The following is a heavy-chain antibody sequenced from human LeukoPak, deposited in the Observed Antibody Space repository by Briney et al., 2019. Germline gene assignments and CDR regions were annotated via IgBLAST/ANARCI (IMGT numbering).Heavy chain of an antibody. CDR2: ISPYNGNT. Sequence: ASVKVSCKASGYTFTSFGISWVRQAPGQGLEWMGWISPYNGNTKYAQKPQGRVTITTDTSTSTAYMELRSLRSDDTAVYYCAREMATIVNQFDYWGQGTLVTVSS. D-gene: IGHD5-24*01. CDR1: GYTFTSFG. J-gene: IGHJ4*02. CDR3: AREMATIVNQFDY. V-gene: IGHV1-18*01.